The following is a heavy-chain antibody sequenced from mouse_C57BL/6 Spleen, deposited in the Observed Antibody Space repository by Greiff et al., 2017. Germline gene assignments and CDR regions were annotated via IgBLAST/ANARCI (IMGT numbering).Heavy chain of an antibody. J-gene: IGHJ2*01. D-gene: IGHD2-3*01. CDR2: IRSKSNNYAT. Sequence: EVMLVESGGGLVQPKGSLKLSCAASGFSFNTYAMNWVRQAPGKGLEWVARIRSKSNNYATYYADSVKDRFTISRDDSESMLYLQMNNLKTEDTDMYYGVRGGEGYYNFDSWGKGPTLTVSP. CDR3: VRGGEGYYNFDS. V-gene: IGHV10-1*01. CDR1: GFSFNTYA.